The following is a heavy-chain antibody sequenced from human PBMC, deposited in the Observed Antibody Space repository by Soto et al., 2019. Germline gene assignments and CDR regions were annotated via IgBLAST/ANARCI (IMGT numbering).Heavy chain of an antibody. CDR3: ARGYCSVGNCYSEIDG. J-gene: IGHJ6*02. V-gene: IGHV1-69*01. D-gene: IGHD2-15*01. Sequence: SEEVFCMASGSTFTSSGISWVRQAPGHGLEWMGGIIPISGTTYYTQKFQGRVTLTADEPTSTAFLELSSLKSDDTAVAFCARGYCSVGNCYSEIDGWGQGTMVTVSS. CDR1: GSTFTSSG. CDR2: IIPISGTT.